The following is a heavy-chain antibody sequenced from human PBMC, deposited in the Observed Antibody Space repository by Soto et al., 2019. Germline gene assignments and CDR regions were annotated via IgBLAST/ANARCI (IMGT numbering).Heavy chain of an antibody. D-gene: IGHD4-4*01. Sequence: SETLSLTCGVSGDSITSNHWNWIRQPPGRGLEWIGYIYNSGTTKYNPSLKSRVIISVDTSKNQLSLKLSSVTAADTAVYYCARVSMSTVSWGFDPWGRGTLVTVSS. CDR3: ARVSMSTVSWGFDP. V-gene: IGHV4-59*01. CDR1: GDSITSNH. J-gene: IGHJ5*02. CDR2: IYNSGTT.